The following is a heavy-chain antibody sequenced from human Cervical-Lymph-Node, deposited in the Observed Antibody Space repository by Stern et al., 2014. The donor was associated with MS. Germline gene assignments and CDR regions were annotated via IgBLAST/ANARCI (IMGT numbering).Heavy chain of an antibody. D-gene: IGHD2-15*01. CDR2: IDPNSGGT. J-gene: IGHJ4*02. Sequence: VQLVESGAEVKKPGASVKVSCKASGYTFIAYYLHWVRQAPGQGLEWMGGIDPNSGGTKYAQKFQGWVTMTRDTSISTAYMELSSLRSDDTAVYYCAREGFCSRSTCYSTNYWGQGTPVTVSS. V-gene: IGHV1-2*04. CDR1: GYTFIAYY. CDR3: AREGFCSRSTCYSTNY.